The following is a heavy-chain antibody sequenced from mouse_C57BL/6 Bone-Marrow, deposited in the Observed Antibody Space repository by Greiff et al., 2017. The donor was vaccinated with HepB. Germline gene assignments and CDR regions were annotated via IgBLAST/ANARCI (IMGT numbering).Heavy chain of an antibody. CDR2: IDPENGDT. CDR3: TTFITTVVATDCYFDV. J-gene: IGHJ1*03. CDR1: GFNIKDDY. Sequence: VQLKESGAELVRPGASVKLSCTASGFNIKDDYMHWVKQRPEQGLEWIGWIDPENGDTEYASEFQGKATITADTSSNPAYLHLSSLTSEDTAVYYSTTFITTVVATDCYFDVCGTGTTVTVSS. D-gene: IGHD1-1*01. V-gene: IGHV14-4*01.